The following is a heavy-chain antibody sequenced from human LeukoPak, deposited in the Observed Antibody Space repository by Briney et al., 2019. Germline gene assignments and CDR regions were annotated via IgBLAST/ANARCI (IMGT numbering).Heavy chain of an antibody. Sequence: GGSLRLSCAASGFTFRNYWMIWVRQAPGKGLEWLGNIKEDGSEQRYADSVRGRFTISRDNAQTSLYLQMNSLRAEDTAVYYCARASDPWLQLTWGQGTLVTVSA. CDR2: IKEDGSEQ. V-gene: IGHV3-7*05. CDR3: ARASDPWLQLT. CDR1: GFTFRNYW. D-gene: IGHD5-24*01. J-gene: IGHJ5*02.